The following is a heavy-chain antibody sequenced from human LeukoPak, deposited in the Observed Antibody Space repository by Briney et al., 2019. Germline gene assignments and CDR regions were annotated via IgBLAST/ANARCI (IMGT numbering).Heavy chain of an antibody. CDR2: IKEDGSEK. V-gene: IGHV3-7*01. Sequence: GGSLRLSCEASGFTFSSYWMNWVRQAPGMGLEWVANIKEDGSEKNYVDSVKGRCTISRDNAKISLYLQMNSMRAEDTAVFYSARDLFPGTVTVLYWGQRALVTASS. D-gene: IGHD4-17*01. CDR3: ARDLFPGTVTVLY. CDR1: GFTFSSYW. J-gene: IGHJ4*02.